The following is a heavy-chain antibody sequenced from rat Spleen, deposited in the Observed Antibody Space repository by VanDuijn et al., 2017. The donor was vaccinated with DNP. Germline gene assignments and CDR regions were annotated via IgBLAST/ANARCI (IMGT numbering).Heavy chain of an antibody. CDR1: GYSITSNY. D-gene: IGHD1-7*01. CDR2: ISYSGGT. CDR3: ARWTRYFDY. Sequence: EVQLQESGSGLVKPSQSLSLTCSVTGYSITSNYWGWIRKFPGDKMEYIGHISYSGGTNYNPSFKSRISITRDTSKNQFFLHLNSVTTDDTATYYCARWTRYFDYWGQGVMVTVSS. V-gene: IGHV3-1*01. J-gene: IGHJ2*01.